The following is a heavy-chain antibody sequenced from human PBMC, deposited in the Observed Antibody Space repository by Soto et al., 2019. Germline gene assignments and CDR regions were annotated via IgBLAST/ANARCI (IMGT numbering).Heavy chain of an antibody. Sequence: ASVKVSCKASRYTFTSYAMHWVRQAPGQRLEWMGWINAGNGNTKYSQKFQGRVTITRDTSASTAYMELSSLRSEDTAVYYCARSRHDYDFWSGYPYNWFDPWGQGTLVTVSS. D-gene: IGHD3-3*01. J-gene: IGHJ5*02. CDR1: RYTFTSYA. CDR2: INAGNGNT. CDR3: ARSRHDYDFWSGYPYNWFDP. V-gene: IGHV1-3*01.